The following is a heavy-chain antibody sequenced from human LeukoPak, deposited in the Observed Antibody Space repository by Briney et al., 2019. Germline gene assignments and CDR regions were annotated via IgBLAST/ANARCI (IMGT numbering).Heavy chain of an antibody. V-gene: IGHV3-7*01. J-gene: IGHJ4*02. CDR3: AKRGPRGRPLLEPAAIAKDY. CDR2: IKQDGSEK. CDR1: GFTFSRYW. D-gene: IGHD2-2*01. Sequence: GSLRLSCAASGFTFSRYWMSWVRQAPGKGLEWVANIKQDGSEKDYVDSVKGRFTISRDNAKNSLYLQMNSLTAEDTAVYYCAKRGPRGRPLLEPAAIAKDYWGQGTLVTVSS.